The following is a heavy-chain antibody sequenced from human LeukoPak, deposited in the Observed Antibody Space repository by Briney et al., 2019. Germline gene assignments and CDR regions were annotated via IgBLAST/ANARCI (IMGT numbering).Heavy chain of an antibody. CDR2: IYYSGST. J-gene: IGHJ6*03. D-gene: IGHD2-2*01. CDR1: GGSISSYY. V-gene: IGHV4-59*01. Sequence: SETLSLTCTVSGGSISSYYWSWIRQPPGKGLEWIGYIYYSGSTNYNPSLKSRVTISVDTSKNQFSLKLSSVTAADTAVYYCATSGGYCSSTSCPRVYYYYYYMDVWGKGTTVTVSS. CDR3: ATSGGYCSSTSCPRVYYYYYYMDV.